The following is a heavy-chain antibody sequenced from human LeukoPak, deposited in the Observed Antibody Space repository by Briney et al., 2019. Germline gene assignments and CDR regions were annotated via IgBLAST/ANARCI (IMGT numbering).Heavy chain of an antibody. J-gene: IGHJ3*02. CDR2: ISAYNGNT. D-gene: IGHD2-2*01. V-gene: IGHV1-18*01. CDR1: GYTFTSYG. CDR3: ARRIVVVPAAADAFDI. Sequence: ASVKDSCKASGYTFTSYGISWVRQAPGQGREWMGWISAYNGNTNYAQKLQGRVTMTTDTSTSTAYMELRSLRSDDTAVYYCARRIVVVPAAADAFDIWGQGTMVTVSS.